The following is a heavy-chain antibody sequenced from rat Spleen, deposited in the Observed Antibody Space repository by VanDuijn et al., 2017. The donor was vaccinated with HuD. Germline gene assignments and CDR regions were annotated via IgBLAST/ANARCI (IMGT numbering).Heavy chain of an antibody. D-gene: IGHD4-3*01. CDR1: GFTFNNYW. J-gene: IGHJ3*01. CDR3: ARLGGLRNWFAY. Sequence: EVQLVESGGGLVQPGRSLKLSCVASGFTFNNYWMTWIRQAPGKGLEWVASISSGGGGTYYPDSVKGRFTISRDNAKSTLYLQMDSLRSEDTATYFCARLGGLRNWFAYWGQGTLVTVSS. V-gene: IGHV5-31*01. CDR2: ISSGGGGT.